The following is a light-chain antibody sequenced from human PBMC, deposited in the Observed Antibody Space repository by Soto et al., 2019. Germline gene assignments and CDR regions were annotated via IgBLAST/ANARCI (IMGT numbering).Light chain of an antibody. CDR1: SGSIASNY. V-gene: IGLV6-57*02. CDR3: QSYDSSIVV. Sequence: NFMLTQPHSVSASPGKTVTISCTGSSGSIASNYVQWYQQRPGSAPTTVIYEDNQRPSGVPDRFSGSIDSSSNSASLTISGLKSEDEADYYRQSYDSSIVVFGGGTKLTVL. J-gene: IGLJ2*01. CDR2: EDN.